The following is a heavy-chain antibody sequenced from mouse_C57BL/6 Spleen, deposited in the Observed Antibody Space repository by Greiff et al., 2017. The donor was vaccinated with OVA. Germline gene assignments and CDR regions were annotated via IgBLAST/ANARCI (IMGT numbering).Heavy chain of an antibody. CDR1: GFTFSSYT. Sequence: EVKVEESGGGLVKPGGSLKLSCAASGFTFSSYTMSWVRQTPEKRLEWVATISGGGGNTYYPDSVKGRFTISRDNAKNTLYLQMSSLRSEDTALYYCARENSPLYYAMDYWGQGTSVTVSS. V-gene: IGHV5-9*01. D-gene: IGHD2-12*01. J-gene: IGHJ4*01. CDR3: ARENSPLYYAMDY. CDR2: ISGGGGNT.